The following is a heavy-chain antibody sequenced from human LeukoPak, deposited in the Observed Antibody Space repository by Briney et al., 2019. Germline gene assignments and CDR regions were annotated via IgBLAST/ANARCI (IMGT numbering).Heavy chain of an antibody. CDR1: GGTFSSYA. D-gene: IGHD3-9*01. CDR3: ASSWGYYDILTGPYYYGMDV. V-gene: IGHV1-69*13. Sequence: SVKVSCKASGGTFSSYAISWVRQAPGQGLEWMGGIIPIFGTANYAQKFQGRVTITADESTSTAYMELSSLRSEDTAVYYSASSWGYYDILTGPYYYGMDVWGQGTTVTVSS. J-gene: IGHJ6*02. CDR2: IIPIFGTA.